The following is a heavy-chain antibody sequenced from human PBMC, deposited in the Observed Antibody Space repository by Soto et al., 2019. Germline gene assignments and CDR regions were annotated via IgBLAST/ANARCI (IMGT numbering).Heavy chain of an antibody. D-gene: IGHD3-10*01. J-gene: IGHJ4*02. V-gene: IGHV4-59*01. CDR3: ARVDYYGAGTYLFDY. Sequence: PSETLSLTCTVSGASMGRYYWSWIRQSPGKGLEWIGYISDSETTNYSPSLRSRVTISLETSKSQFSLKLSSVTAADTAVYYCARVDYYGAGTYLFDYWGPGTLVNVSS. CDR2: ISDSETT. CDR1: GASMGRYY.